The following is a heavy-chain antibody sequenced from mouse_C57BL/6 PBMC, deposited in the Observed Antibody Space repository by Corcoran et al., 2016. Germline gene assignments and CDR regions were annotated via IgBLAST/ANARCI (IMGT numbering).Heavy chain of an antibody. J-gene: IGHJ1*03. Sequence: DVQLQESGPGLVKPSQSLSLTCSVTGYSITSGYYWNWIRQFPGNKLEWMGYISYDGSNNYNPSLKNRISITRDTSKNQFFLKLNSVTTEDTATYYCARYPDYYGSSYRYFDVWGTGTTVTVSS. CDR3: ARYPDYYGSSYRYFDV. CDR1: GYSITSGYY. V-gene: IGHV3-6*01. CDR2: ISYDGSN. D-gene: IGHD1-1*01.